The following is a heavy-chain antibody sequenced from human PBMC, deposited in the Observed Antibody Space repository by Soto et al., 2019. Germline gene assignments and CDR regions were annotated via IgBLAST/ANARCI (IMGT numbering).Heavy chain of an antibody. CDR1: GYTFTNYY. J-gene: IGHJ4*02. CDR2: INPNSGDT. CDR3: ARSVSTIAARPDY. D-gene: IGHD6-6*01. V-gene: IGHV1-2*02. Sequence: ASVKVSCKASGYTFTNYYMHWVRQAPGQGLEWMGWINPNSGDTNFAQKFQGRVTMTRDTSISTAYLELSRLRPDDTAVYYCARSVSTIAARPDYWGQGTLVTVSS.